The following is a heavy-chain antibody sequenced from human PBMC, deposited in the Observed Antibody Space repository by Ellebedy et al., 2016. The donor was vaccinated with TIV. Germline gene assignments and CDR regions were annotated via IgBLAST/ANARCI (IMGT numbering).Heavy chain of an antibody. D-gene: IGHD6-19*01. V-gene: IGHV3-7*03. CDR2: IKQGGSEK. CDR1: GFTFTNYW. CDR3: AGGISVAGTSLGF. J-gene: IGHJ4*02. Sequence: GESLKISCAASGFTFTNYWMSWVRQAPGKGLEWVATIKQGGSEKYYVDSVKGRFTISRDNAKKSLYLQMNSLRAEDTAVYYCAGGISVAGTSLGFWGQGTLVTVSS.